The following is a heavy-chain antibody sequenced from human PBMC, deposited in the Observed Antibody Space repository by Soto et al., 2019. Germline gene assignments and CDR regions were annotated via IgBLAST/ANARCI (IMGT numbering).Heavy chain of an antibody. CDR3: VRIRYQLPSSVLWLDP. D-gene: IGHD3-16*01. V-gene: IGHV4-34*01. Sequence: QVQLQQWGAGLLKPSETLSLTCAVYGGFLSESYWTWIRQPPGKGLEWIGEINHVGGTNYNPSLKSRVTMSVDTSHNQFSLRLISVTAADTAMYFCVRIRYQLPSSVLWLDPWGQGTPVTVSS. J-gene: IGHJ5*02. CDR1: GGFLSESY. CDR2: INHVGGT.